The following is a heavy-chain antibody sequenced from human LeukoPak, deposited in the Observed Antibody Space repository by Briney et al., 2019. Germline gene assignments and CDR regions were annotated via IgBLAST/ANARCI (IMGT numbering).Heavy chain of an antibody. D-gene: IGHD6-6*01. Sequence: SETLSLTCTVSGGSISSSSYYWGWIRQPPGKGLEWIGSIYYSGSTYYNPSLKSRVTISVDTSKNQFSLKLSSVTAADTAVYYCARDAYSSSSVFDYWGQGTLVTVSS. J-gene: IGHJ4*02. CDR1: GGSISSSSYY. CDR3: ARDAYSSSSVFDY. V-gene: IGHV4-39*07. CDR2: IYYSGST.